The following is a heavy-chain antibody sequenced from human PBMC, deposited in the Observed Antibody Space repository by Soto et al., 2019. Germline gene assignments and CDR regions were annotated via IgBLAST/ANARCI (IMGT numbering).Heavy chain of an antibody. Sequence: VQLLESGGGLVQPGGSLRLSCAPSGFTFSSYAMHWVRQAPGKGLEWVAVISYDGSNKYYADYVKGRFTISRDKSKNTLYLQMNSLRAEDTAVYYCARGGAAAGGKGYWGQGTLVTVSS. CDR1: GFTFSSYA. J-gene: IGHJ4*02. CDR2: ISYDGSNK. V-gene: IGHV3-30-3*01. D-gene: IGHD6-13*01. CDR3: ARGGAAAGGKGY.